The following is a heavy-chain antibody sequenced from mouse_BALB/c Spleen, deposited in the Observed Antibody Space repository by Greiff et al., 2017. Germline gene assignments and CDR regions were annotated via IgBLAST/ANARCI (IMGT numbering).Heavy chain of an antibody. CDR1: GFNIKDSY. CDR2: IDPANGNT. J-gene: IGHJ3*01. Sequence: VQLQQSGAELVKPGASVKLSCTASGFNIKDSYMHWVKQRPEQGLEWIGRIDPANGNTKYDPKFQGKATITADTSSNTAYLQLSSLTSEDTAVYYCARGYDGYYAWFAYWGQGTLVTVSA. V-gene: IGHV14-3*02. D-gene: IGHD2-3*01. CDR3: ARGYDGYYAWFAY.